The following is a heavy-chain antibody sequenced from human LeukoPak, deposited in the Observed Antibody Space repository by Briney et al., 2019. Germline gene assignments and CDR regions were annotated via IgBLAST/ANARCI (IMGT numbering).Heavy chain of an antibody. CDR3: ARWNYYYYYMDV. V-gene: IGHV4-59*06. CDR2: IYYSGST. J-gene: IGHJ6*03. D-gene: IGHD5-24*01. Sequence: PSETLSLTCTVSGGSISSYAWSWIRQHPGKGLEWIGYIYYSGSTYYNPSLKSRVTISVDTSKNQFSLKLSSVTAADTAVYYCARWNYYYYYMDVWGKGTTVTVSS. CDR1: GGSISSYA.